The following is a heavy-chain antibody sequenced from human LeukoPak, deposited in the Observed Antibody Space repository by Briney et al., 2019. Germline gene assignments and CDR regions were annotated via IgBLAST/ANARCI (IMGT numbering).Heavy chain of an antibody. J-gene: IGHJ3*02. Sequence: ASVKVSCKASGYTFTSYDINWVRQATGQGLEWMGWMNPNSGNTGYAQKFQGRVTMTRNTSISTAYMELSSLRSEDTAVYYCARAAGYCSSTSCYGYAFDIWGQGTMVTVSS. CDR2: MNPNSGNT. CDR3: ARAAGYCSSTSCYGYAFDI. V-gene: IGHV1-8*01. D-gene: IGHD2-2*01. CDR1: GYTFTSYD.